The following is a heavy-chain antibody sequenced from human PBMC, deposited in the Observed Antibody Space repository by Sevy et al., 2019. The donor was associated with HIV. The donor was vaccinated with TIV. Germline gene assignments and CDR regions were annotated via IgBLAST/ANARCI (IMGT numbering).Heavy chain of an antibody. D-gene: IGHD3-22*01. J-gene: IGHJ3*02. CDR3: AKAWGYQSSGSSLDAFDI. V-gene: IGHV3-30*18. Sequence: WGSLRLSCAASGFTFSSYAIHWVRQAPGKGLEWVTLISYDGSNKHYVDSVKGRFSISRDNSKNTVYLQMNSLRAEDTAVYYCAKAWGYQSSGSSLDAFDIWGQGTMVTVSS. CDR1: GFTFSSYA. CDR2: ISYDGSNK.